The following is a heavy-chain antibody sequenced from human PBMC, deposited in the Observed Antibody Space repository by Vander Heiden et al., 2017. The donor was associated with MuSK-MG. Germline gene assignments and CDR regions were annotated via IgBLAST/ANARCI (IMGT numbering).Heavy chain of an antibody. Sequence: EVQLVETGGGLVRPGGSLRISFAASGFSFTSYSMNWVRQAPGKGLEWVSSIRRSRSYIYDADSVKGRFTITRDNAKNSLYLQMNSLRAEDTAVYDCARGRGYSSSSGYMDVWGKGTTVTVSS. J-gene: IGHJ6*03. CDR2: IRRSRSYI. CDR3: ARGRGYSSSSGYMDV. D-gene: IGHD6-6*01. CDR1: GFSFTSYS. V-gene: IGHV3-21*01.